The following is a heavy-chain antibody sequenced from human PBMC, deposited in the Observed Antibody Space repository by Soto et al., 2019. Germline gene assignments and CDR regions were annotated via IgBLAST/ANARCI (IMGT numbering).Heavy chain of an antibody. V-gene: IGHV3-9*01. CDR1: GFTFDDYA. CDR3: VKSYYKNYVFGYFDY. CDR2: ISWNSGSI. D-gene: IGHD4-4*01. Sequence: EVQLVESGGGLVQPGRSLRLSCAASGFTFDDYAMHWVRQAPGKGLEWVSGISWNSGSIGYADSVKGRFTISRDNAKNFLYLQMNSLRAEDTALYYCVKSYYKNYVFGYFDYWGQGTLVTVFS. J-gene: IGHJ4*02.